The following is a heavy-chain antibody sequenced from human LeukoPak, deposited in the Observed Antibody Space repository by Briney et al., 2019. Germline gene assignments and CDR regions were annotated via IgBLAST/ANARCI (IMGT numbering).Heavy chain of an antibody. Sequence: PGGSLRLSCAASGFTFRDYYMSWIRQAPGKGLEWVSYISSSSGYTNYADSVKGRFTISRDNAKNSLYLQMNNLRDEDTAVYYCARDRPPSYYYDSSGAYFDYWGQGTLVTVSS. CDR1: GFTFRDYY. D-gene: IGHD3-22*01. CDR3: ARDRPPSYYYDSSGAYFDY. V-gene: IGHV3-11*05. J-gene: IGHJ4*02. CDR2: ISSSSGYT.